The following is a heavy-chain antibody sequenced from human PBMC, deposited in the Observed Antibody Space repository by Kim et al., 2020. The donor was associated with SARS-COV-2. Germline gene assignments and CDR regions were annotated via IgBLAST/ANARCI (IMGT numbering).Heavy chain of an antibody. J-gene: IGHJ6*02. CDR2: T. D-gene: IGHD6-19*01. V-gene: IGHV4-4*02. CDR3: ARPVAGSVWDV. Sequence: TNYNPSLKSRVTISVDKSKNQFFLNLRSMTAADTAVYYCARPVAGSVWDVWGQGITVTVSS.